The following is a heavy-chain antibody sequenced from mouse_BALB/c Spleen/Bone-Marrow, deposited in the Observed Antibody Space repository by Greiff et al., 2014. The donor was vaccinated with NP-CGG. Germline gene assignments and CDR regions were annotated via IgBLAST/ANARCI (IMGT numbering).Heavy chain of an antibody. CDR1: GYSITSGYS. V-gene: IGHV3-1*02. CDR3: AGEIESAMDY. J-gene: IGHJ4*01. CDR2: IHYNGST. Sequence: VQLKESGPDLVKPSQSLSLACTVTGYSITSGYSWHWVRQFPGKKMEWMGYIHYNGSTNYNPSLKSRISITRDTSKNQFFLQLNSVTTEDTATYFCAGEIESAMDYWGQGTSVTVSS.